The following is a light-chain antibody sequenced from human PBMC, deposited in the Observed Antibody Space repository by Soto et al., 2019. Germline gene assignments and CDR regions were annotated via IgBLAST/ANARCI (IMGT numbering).Light chain of an antibody. V-gene: IGKV3-11*01. CDR1: QSVRTY. J-gene: IGKJ4*01. Sequence: EIVLTQSPATLSLFPGERATLSCRASQSVRTYLAWFQQKPGQAPRPLISNASNRATGIPARFSGSGSGTDFTLTISSLEAEDFAVYYCHQRSNWPRTFGGGTKVEIK. CDR3: HQRSNWPRT. CDR2: NAS.